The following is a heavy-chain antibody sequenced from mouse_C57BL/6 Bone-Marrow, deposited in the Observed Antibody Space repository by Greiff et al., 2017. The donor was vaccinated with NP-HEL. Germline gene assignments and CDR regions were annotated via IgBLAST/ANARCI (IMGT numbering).Heavy chain of an antibody. D-gene: IGHD2-3*01. Sequence: VHLVESDAELVKPGASVKISCKVSGYTFTDHTIHWMKQRPEQGLEWIGYIYPRDGSTKYNEKFKCKATLTADKSSSTAYMQLNSLTSEDSAVYFCARDDGYYGFAYWGQGTLVTVSA. V-gene: IGHV1-78*01. CDR2: IYPRDGST. CDR1: GYTFTDHT. CDR3: ARDDGYYGFAY. J-gene: IGHJ3*01.